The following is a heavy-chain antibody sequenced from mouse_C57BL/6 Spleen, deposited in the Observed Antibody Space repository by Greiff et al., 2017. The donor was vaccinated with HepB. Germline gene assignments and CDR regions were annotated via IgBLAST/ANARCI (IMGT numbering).Heavy chain of an antibody. J-gene: IGHJ2*01. CDR2: IDPANGNT. CDR3: ATLSDYGSSYYFDY. Sequence: VHVKQSVAELVRPGASVKLSCTASGFNIKNTYMHWVKQRPEQGLEWIGRIDPANGNTKYAPKFQGKATITADTSSNTAYLQLSSLTSEDTAIYYCATLSDYGSSYYFDYWGQGTTLTVSS. V-gene: IGHV14-3*01. D-gene: IGHD1-1*01. CDR1: GFNIKNTY.